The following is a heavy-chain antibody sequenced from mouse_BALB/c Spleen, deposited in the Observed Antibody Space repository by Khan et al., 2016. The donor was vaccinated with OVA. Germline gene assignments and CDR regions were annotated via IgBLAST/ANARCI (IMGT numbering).Heavy chain of an antibody. J-gene: IGHJ4*01. CDR1: GFTFSDYY. CDR3: ARHRGYLGATDY. Sequence: EVQLVESGGGLVQPGGSLKLSCATSGFTFSDYYMYWVRQTPEKRLEWVAYISNGGGSTYYPDTVKGRFTISRDNAKNTLYLQMSRLKSEDTAMYYCARHRGYLGATDYGGQGTSVTVSS. V-gene: IGHV5-12*02. CDR2: ISNGGGST. D-gene: IGHD3-3*01.